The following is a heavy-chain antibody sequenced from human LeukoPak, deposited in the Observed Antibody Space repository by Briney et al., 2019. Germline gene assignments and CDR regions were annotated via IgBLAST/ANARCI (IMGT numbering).Heavy chain of an antibody. D-gene: IGHD6-19*01. CDR2: IWYDGSNK. Sequence: GGSLRLSCAASGFTFSSYGMHWVRQAPGKGLGWVAVIWYDGSNKYYADSVKGRFTISRDNSKNTLYLQMIGLRAEDTALYYCARCRYTSGWLDAFDIWGQGTMVTVSS. CDR3: ARCRYTSGWLDAFDI. CDR1: GFTFSSYG. J-gene: IGHJ3*02. V-gene: IGHV3-33*01.